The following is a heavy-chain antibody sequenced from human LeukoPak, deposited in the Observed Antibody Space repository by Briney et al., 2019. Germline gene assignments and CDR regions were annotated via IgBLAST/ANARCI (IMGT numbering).Heavy chain of an antibody. J-gene: IGHJ4*02. Sequence: GGSLRLSCAASGFLVSSCGMHWVRQAPGKGLEWVGVIWSNGNDKYYADSVKGRFTISRDNSKNTLYLQMNSLRAEDTAVYYCAKGTGYYDSSGSPYWGQGTLVTVSS. CDR1: GFLVSSCG. CDR3: AKGTGYYDSSGSPY. CDR2: IWSNGNDK. D-gene: IGHD3-22*01. V-gene: IGHV3-33*03.